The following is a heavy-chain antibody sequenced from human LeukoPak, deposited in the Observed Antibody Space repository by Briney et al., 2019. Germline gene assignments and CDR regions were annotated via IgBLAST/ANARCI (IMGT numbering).Heavy chain of an antibody. J-gene: IGHJ4*02. D-gene: IGHD5-18*01. CDR3: ATIRRGSIYGYFDF. Sequence: SGTLSLTCTVSGASMSTHYWSWLRQPPGKGLEWIGYPLDSWRTKDNPSLQSRVTLSADTSKNQFSLRLTSVTAADTAVYYCATIRRGSIYGYFDFWSQGILVTASS. CDR1: GASMSTHY. CDR2: PLDSWRT. V-gene: IGHV4-59*11.